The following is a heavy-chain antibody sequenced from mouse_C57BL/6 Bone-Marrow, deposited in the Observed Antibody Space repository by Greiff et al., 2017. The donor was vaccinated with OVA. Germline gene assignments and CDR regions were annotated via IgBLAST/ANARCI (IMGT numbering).Heavy chain of an antibody. J-gene: IGHJ3*01. CDR1: GFTFSGYG. CDR2: ISSGGSYT. CDR3: ARHDGSSSFAY. D-gene: IGHD1-1*01. V-gene: IGHV5-6*01. Sequence: EVMLVESGGDLVKPGGSLKLSCAASGFTFSGYGMSWVRQTPDKRLEWVATISSGGSYTYYPDSVKGRFTISRDNAKNTLYLQMSSLKSEDTAMYYCARHDGSSSFAYWGQGTLVTVSA.